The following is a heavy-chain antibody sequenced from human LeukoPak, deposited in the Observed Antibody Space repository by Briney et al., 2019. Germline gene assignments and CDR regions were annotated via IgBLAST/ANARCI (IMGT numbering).Heavy chain of an antibody. CDR1: GYTFTSYG. CDR2: MNPNSGNT. D-gene: IGHD3-3*01. Sequence: ASVKVSCKASGYTFTSYGISWVRQAPGQGLEWMGWMNPNSGNTGYAQKFQGRVTITRNTSISTAYMELSSLRSEDTAVYYCARAGLADFWSGYYSNWFDPWGQGTLVTVSS. V-gene: IGHV1-8*03. J-gene: IGHJ5*02. CDR3: ARAGLADFWSGYYSNWFDP.